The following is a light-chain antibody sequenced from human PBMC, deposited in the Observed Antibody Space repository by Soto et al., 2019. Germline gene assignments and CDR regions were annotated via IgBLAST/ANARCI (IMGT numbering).Light chain of an antibody. J-gene: IGKJ1*01. V-gene: IGKV1-5*01. CDR1: KSISSW. CDR3: QQYNSYPWT. Sequence: DIQMTQSPSTLSASVGDRVTITCRDSKSISSWLAWYQQKPGKAPKLLIYDASSLESGVPSRFSGSGSGTEFTLTISSLQPDDFATYYCQQYNSYPWTFGQGTKVEIK. CDR2: DAS.